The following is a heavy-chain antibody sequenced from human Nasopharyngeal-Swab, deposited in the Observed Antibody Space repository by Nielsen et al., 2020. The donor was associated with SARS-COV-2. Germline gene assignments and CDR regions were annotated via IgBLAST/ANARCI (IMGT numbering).Heavy chain of an antibody. J-gene: IGHJ4*02. V-gene: IGHV3-30-3*01. Sequence: GGSLRPSCAASGFTFSSYAMHWVRQAPGKGLEWVAVISYDGSNKYYADSVKGRFTISRDNSKNTLYLQMNSLRAEDTAVYYCARDFSPGSTYYFDYWGQGTLVTVSS. CDR2: ISYDGSNK. D-gene: IGHD3-10*01. CDR1: GFTFSSYA. CDR3: ARDFSPGSTYYFDY.